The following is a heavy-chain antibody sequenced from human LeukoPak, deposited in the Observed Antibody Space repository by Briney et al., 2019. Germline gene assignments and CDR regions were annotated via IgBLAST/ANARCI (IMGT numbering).Heavy chain of an antibody. CDR2: IYYSGST. CDR3: ARHMGGYDQSDAFDI. D-gene: IGHD5-12*01. CDR1: GGSISSYY. J-gene: IGHJ3*02. V-gene: IGHV4-59*08. Sequence: SETLSLTCTVSGGSISSYYWSWIRQPPGKGLEWIGYIYYSGSTNYNPSLKSRVTISVDTSKNQFPLKLSSVTAADTAVYYCARHMGGYDQSDAFDIWGQGTMVTVSS.